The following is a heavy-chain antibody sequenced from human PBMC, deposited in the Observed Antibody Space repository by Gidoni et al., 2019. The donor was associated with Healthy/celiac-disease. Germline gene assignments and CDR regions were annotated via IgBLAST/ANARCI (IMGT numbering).Heavy chain of an antibody. CDR3: TTEPAGDYYYGMDV. CDR1: GFPFRNAW. J-gene: IGHJ6*02. CDR2: IKSKTDGGTT. D-gene: IGHD6-19*01. Sequence: EVELVESGGGLVKPGGSLRLSCAASGFPFRNAWMSWVRQAPGKGLEWVGRIKSKTDGGTTDYAAPVKGRFTISRDDSKNTLYLQMNSLKTEDTAVYYCTTEPAGDYYYGMDVWGQGTTVTVSS. V-gene: IGHV3-15*01.